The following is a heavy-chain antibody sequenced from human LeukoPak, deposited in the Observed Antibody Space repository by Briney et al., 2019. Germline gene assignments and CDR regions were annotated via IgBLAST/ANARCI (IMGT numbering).Heavy chain of an antibody. CDR1: GFTFSGYA. V-gene: IGHV3-23*01. J-gene: IGHJ1*01. Sequence: GGSLRLSCAASGFTFSGYAISWVRQAPGKGLEWVSAVSASGDGTYYADSVKGRFTISRDNSKNTLFLQMNSLRAEDTAIYYCAKETTPSTIFITPDFRGQGSLVAVSS. CDR2: VSASGDGT. D-gene: IGHD3-22*01. CDR3: AKETTPSTIFITPDF.